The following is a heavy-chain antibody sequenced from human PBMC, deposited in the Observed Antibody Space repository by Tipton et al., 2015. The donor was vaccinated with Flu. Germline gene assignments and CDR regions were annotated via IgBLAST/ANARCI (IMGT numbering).Heavy chain of an antibody. J-gene: IGHJ5*02. V-gene: IGHV4-59*01. CDR3: ARVELGVAGSNNWFDP. D-gene: IGHD6-19*01. CDR2: IYYSGST. CDR1: GGSISSYY. Sequence: TLSLTCTVSGGSISSYYWSWIRQPPGKGLEWIGYIYYSGSTNYNPSLKSRVTISVDTSKNQFSLKLSSVTAADTAVYYCARVELGVAGSNNWFDPWGQGTLVTVSS.